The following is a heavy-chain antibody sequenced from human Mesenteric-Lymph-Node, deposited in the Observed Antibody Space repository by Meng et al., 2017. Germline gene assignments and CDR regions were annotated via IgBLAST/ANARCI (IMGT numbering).Heavy chain of an antibody. D-gene: IGHD5-24*01. Sequence: SETLSLTCAVYGGSFSGYYWSWSWIRQPPGKGLEWIGEINHGGSTNYNPSLKSRVTISVDTSKRQFSLELSSLTAADTAVYYCARGRVEMATFRTYYYGLDVWGQGTTVTVSS. CDR3: ARGRVEMATFRTYYYGLDV. CDR1: GGSFSGYY. J-gene: IGHJ6*02. CDR2: INHGGST. V-gene: IGHV4-34*01.